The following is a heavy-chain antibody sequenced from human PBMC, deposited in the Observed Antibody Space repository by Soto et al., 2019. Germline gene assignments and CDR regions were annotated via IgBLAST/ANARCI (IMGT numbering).Heavy chain of an antibody. J-gene: IGHJ5*02. CDR2: IYYSGST. CDR1: GGSISSYY. D-gene: IGHD3-10*01. V-gene: IGHV4-59*08. CDR3: ARLVNTMVRGVMYNWFDP. Sequence: SETLSLTCTVSGGSISSYYWSWIRQPPGKGLEWIGYIYYSGSTNYNPSLKSRVTISVDTSKNQFSLKLSSMTAADTAVYYCARLVNTMVRGVMYNWFDPWGQGTLVTVSS.